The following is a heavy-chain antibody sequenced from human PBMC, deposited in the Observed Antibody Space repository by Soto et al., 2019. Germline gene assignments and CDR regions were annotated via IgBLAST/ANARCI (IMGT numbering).Heavy chain of an antibody. CDR2: VSYDGSNK. D-gene: IGHD5-12*01. J-gene: IGHJ3*02. Sequence: GGSLRLSCAASGFTFSSYAMHWVRQAPGKGLEWVAVVSYDGSNKYYADSVKGRFTISRDNSKNTLYLQMNSLRAEETAVYYCESKDVNSGYDPWAFDIWGQGTMVTVSS. CDR3: ESKDVNSGYDPWAFDI. CDR1: GFTFSSYA. V-gene: IGHV3-30-3*01.